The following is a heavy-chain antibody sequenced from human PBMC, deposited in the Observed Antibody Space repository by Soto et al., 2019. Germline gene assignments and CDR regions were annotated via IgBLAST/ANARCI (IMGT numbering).Heavy chain of an antibody. CDR2: IGSSGGYI. CDR1: GFTFTSSA. Sequence: GGSLRLSCAASGFTFTSSAMSWVRQAPGKGLEWVASIGSSGGYIFYADSVKGRFTISRDNAKKSLDLQINSLRAEDTAVYYCAREKKHQSLGGRFGMDVWGQGTTVTVSS. CDR3: AREKKHQSLGGRFGMDV. J-gene: IGHJ6*02. V-gene: IGHV3-21*01. D-gene: IGHD2-2*01.